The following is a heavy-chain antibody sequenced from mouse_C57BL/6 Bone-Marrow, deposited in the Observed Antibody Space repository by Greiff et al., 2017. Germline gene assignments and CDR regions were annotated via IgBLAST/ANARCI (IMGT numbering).Heavy chain of an antibody. D-gene: IGHD2-2*01. V-gene: IGHV1-64*01. CDR3: ARSYADDDYTIDY. CDR2: MHPNGGSP. J-gene: IGHJ4*01. CDR1: GYTFTNYW. Sequence: VKLQQSGAELVKPGASVKLSCKASGYTFTNYWMHWVKQRPGQGLEWIGMMHPNGGSPDYNEKFKSEATLSVDKSSRTAYMELSSLTSEDSAVYYCARSYADDDYTIDYWGQGTSVTVSS.